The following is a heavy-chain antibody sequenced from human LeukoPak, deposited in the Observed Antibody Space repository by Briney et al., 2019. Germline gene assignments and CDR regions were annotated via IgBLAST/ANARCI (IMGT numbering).Heavy chain of an antibody. D-gene: IGHD3-3*01. CDR2: IYPGDSDT. Sequence: GESLKISCKGSGYSFTSYWIGWVRQMPGKGLEWMGIIYPGDSDTRYSPSFQGQVTISADKSISTAYLQWSSLKASDTAMYYCARGREPFGVVTSHPNWFDPWGQGTLVTVSS. CDR1: GYSFTSYW. J-gene: IGHJ5*02. CDR3: ARGREPFGVVTSHPNWFDP. V-gene: IGHV5-51*01.